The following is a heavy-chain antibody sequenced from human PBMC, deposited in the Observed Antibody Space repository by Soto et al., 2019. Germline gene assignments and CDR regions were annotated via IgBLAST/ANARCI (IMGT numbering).Heavy chain of an antibody. D-gene: IGHD6-13*01. J-gene: IGHJ4*02. V-gene: IGHV3-30-3*01. CDR1: GFTFSSQN. Sequence: QVQLVESGGGVVQPGTSLRLSCAASGFTFSSQNMHWVRQAPGKGAEWVGVISYDGSKKYFADSVKGRFTISRDNFQNMLYLQVSSPRAEDKAIYYCARLWYEGNPDDYWGQGTLVTVSS. CDR3: ARLWYEGNPDDY. CDR2: ISYDGSKK.